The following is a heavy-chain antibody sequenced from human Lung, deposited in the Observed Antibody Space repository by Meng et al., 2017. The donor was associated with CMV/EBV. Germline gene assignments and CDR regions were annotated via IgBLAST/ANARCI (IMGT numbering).Heavy chain of an antibody. V-gene: IGHV4-4*02. CDR1: GGSMSSTNW. CDR3: ARADKVRFDY. CDR2: IYHSGST. Sequence: QWQRRESCPGMVTPSGPLSLLLACSGGSMSSTNWWSWVRQPPGNGLEWIGEIYHSGSTNYNPSLKSRVSISVDKSKNQFSLKLSSVTAADTAVYYCARADKVRFDYWGQGTLVTVSS. J-gene: IGHJ4*02.